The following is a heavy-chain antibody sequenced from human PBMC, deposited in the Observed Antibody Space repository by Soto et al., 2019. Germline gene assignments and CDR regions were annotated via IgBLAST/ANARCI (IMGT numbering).Heavy chain of an antibody. CDR2: ISGSGYST. V-gene: IGHV3-23*01. Sequence: GGSLRLSCAASGFTFSSYAMSWVRQAPGKGLEWVSAISGSGYSTYYADSVKVRFTISRDSSQNTLYLQMNSLRAEDTAVYYCATYSYVYPNYYYYGMDVWGQGTTVTVSS. CDR1: GFTFSSYA. CDR3: ATYSYVYPNYYYYGMDV. D-gene: IGHD5-18*01. J-gene: IGHJ6*02.